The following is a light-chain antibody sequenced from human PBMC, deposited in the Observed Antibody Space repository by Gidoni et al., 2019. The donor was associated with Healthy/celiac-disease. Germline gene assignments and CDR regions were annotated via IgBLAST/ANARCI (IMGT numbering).Light chain of an antibody. Sequence: DFQITQSPSSLSASVGDRVTITCQASQDISNYLKWYQQKPGKAPKLLIYDASNLKTGVPSRVSGSGSGTDFTFTISSLQPEDSATYYCQQYDKHPFTFGRGTKVEIK. CDR3: QQYDKHPFT. J-gene: IGKJ3*01. V-gene: IGKV1-33*01. CDR2: DAS. CDR1: QDISNY.